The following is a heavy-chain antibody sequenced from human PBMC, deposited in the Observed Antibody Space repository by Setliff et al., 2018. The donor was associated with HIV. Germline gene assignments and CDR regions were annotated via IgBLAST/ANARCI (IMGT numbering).Heavy chain of an antibody. D-gene: IGHD5-12*01. CDR3: SRPSAGRGYNDWYFDL. J-gene: IGHJ2*01. CDR2: IYYSGTT. Sequence: SETLSLTCTVSGGTISSSDYYWGWIRQPPGKGLEWIGSIYYSGTTYYNPSLKSRVTISVDTSKNQFSLKLSSVTAADTAVYYCSRPSAGRGYNDWYFDLLGRGTLGTV. V-gene: IGHV4-39*01. CDR1: GGTISSSDYY.